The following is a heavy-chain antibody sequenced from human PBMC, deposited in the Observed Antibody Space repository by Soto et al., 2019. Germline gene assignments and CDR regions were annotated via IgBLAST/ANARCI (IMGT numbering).Heavy chain of an antibody. D-gene: IGHD2-2*01. J-gene: IGHJ4*02. V-gene: IGHV1-69*06. CDR1: GGTFNNYL. Sequence: SVKVSCKASGGTFNNYLINWVRQAPGQGLEWMAGIIPIFGTPNYAQKFQGRVTITADKSTSTAYMELNSLRSEDTAVYYCAGRCDGTNCLAHFDYWGQGTLVTVSS. CDR2: IIPIFGTP. CDR3: AGRCDGTNCLAHFDY.